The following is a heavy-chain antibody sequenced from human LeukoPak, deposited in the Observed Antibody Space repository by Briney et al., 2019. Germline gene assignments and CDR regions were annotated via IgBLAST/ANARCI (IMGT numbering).Heavy chain of an antibody. CDR2: IRYDGTNE. CDR1: GFTFNTYG. CDR3: AKDLEPGIAVAGNWFDP. D-gene: IGHD6-19*01. V-gene: IGHV3-30*02. J-gene: IGHJ5*02. Sequence: GGSLRLSCAASGFTFNTYGMHWVRQAPGKGLKWVAFIRYDGTNEHYADSVKGRFTISRDNSKNTLYLQMNSLRNEDTAVYYCAKDLEPGIAVAGNWFDPWGQGTLVIVSS.